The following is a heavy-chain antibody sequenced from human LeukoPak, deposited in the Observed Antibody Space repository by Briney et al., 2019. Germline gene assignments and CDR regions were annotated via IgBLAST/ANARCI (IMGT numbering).Heavy chain of an antibody. J-gene: IGHJ4*02. CDR2: ISGSGCST. Sequence: GGSLRLSCAASGFAFSSYAMSWVRQAPGEGRDWVSAISGSGCSTDCPDSVQGRFTISRDNSKNTLYLQMNSLRAEDTAVYYCAKGVASYYGLFDYWGQGSLVTVSS. CDR1: GFAFSSYA. D-gene: IGHD2/OR15-2a*01. V-gene: IGHV3-23*01. CDR3: AKGVASYYGLFDY.